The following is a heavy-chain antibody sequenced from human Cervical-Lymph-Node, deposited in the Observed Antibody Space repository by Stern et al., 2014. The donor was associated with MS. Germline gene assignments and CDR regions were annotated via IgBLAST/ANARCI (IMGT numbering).Heavy chain of an antibody. V-gene: IGHV3-9*01. CDR2: ISWNSNNI. CDR3: AKDISERHYYFDS. CDR1: GFTFDACA. D-gene: IGHD3-16*02. J-gene: IGHJ4*02. Sequence: EEQLVESGGGSVQPGRSLRLSCAASGFTFDACAMHWVRQAPGKGLEWVSGISWNSNNIGYADSVRGRFTISRDNAKNSLYLQMNGLRPEDTALYYCAKDISERHYYFDSWGEGTLVTVSS.